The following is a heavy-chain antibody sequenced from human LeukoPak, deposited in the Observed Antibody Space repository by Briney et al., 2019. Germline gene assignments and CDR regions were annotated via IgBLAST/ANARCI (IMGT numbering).Heavy chain of an antibody. CDR3: AREDPHYWGSGLDAFYT. CDR1: GGTFSSYA. J-gene: IGHJ3*02. CDR2: IIPIFGTA. D-gene: IGHD3-10*01. Sequence: SVKVSCKASGGTFSSYAISWVRQAPGQGLEWMGGIIPIFGTANYAQKFQGRVTITTDKSTSTAYMELSSLRSEDTAVYYCAREDPHYWGSGLDAFYTCGQGKIVSVS. V-gene: IGHV1-69*05.